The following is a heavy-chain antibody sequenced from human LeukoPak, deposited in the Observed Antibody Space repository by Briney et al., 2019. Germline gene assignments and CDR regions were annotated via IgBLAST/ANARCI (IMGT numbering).Heavy chain of an antibody. CDR2: ISSSSSYI. Sequence: GGSLRLSCAASGFTFSSYSMNWVRQAPGKGLEWVSSISSSSSYIYYADSVKGRFTISRDNAKNSLYLQMNSLRAEDTAVYYCARDFYDGFALDYWGQGTLVTVSS. CDR1: GFTFSSYS. V-gene: IGHV3-21*01. D-gene: IGHD2/OR15-2a*01. CDR3: ARDFYDGFALDY. J-gene: IGHJ4*02.